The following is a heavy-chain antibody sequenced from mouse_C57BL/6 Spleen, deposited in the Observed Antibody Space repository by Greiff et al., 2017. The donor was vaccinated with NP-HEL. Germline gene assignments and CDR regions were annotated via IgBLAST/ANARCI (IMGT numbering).Heavy chain of an antibody. Sequence: VQLQQPGPELVKPGVSVKLSCKASGYTFTSYAINWVKQRPGQGLEWIGCIYPRDGNTKYNEKFKGKATLTVDTSSSTAYMELHSLSSEDSAVYFCAPYGYAFAYWGQGTLVTVAA. CDR3: APYGYAFAY. V-gene: IGHV1-85*01. CDR2: IYPRDGNT. CDR1: GYTFTSYA. D-gene: IGHD2-2*01. J-gene: IGHJ3*01.